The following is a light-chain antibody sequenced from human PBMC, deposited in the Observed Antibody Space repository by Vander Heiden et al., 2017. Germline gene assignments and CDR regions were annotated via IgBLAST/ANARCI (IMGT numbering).Light chain of an antibody. CDR2: MGS. Sequence: DVVMTQSPLSLPVTPGEPASISCRPSQSVLQSNGVNYWCWYLMKPGQSQQLLYDMGSSRAAGVPDRFSGSGSGTDFTLRISRVEAEDAGIYYCAQALQSPTFGPGTKVDIK. CDR1: QSVLQSNGVNY. V-gene: IGKV2-28*01. CDR3: AQALQSPT. J-gene: IGKJ3*01.